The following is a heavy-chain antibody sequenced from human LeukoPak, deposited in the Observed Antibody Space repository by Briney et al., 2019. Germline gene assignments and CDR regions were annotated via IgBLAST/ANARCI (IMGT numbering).Heavy chain of an antibody. J-gene: IGHJ3*01. Sequence: PGGSLRLSCGASGFSFSLYGMHWVRQAPGKGLEWVAFIWAAGNDDFYADSVKGRFTISRDNAKNSLYLQINSLRAEDTAVYYCARSPYSSSSSVWGQGTMVTVSS. CDR3: ARSPYSSSSSV. CDR2: IWAAGNDD. CDR1: GFSFSLYG. D-gene: IGHD6-6*01. V-gene: IGHV3-33*01.